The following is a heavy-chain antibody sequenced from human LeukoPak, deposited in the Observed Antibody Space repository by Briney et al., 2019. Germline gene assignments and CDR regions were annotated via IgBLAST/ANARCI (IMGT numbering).Heavy chain of an antibody. V-gene: IGHV1-2*02. CDR1: GYTFTGYY. J-gene: IGHJ4*02. Sequence: ASVKVSCKASGYTFTGYYMHWVRQAPGQGLEWMGWINPNSGGTNYAQKFQGRVTMTRDTSISTAYMELSRLRSDDTAVYYCARDPGGTGTIPGDDYWGQGTLVTVSS. CDR3: ARDPGGTGTIPGDDY. CDR2: INPNSGGT. D-gene: IGHD1-1*01.